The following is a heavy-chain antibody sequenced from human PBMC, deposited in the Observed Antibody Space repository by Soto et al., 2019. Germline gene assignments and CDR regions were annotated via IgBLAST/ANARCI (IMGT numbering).Heavy chain of an antibody. CDR3: ARGSLWAYISSGRHKYNWFDP. V-gene: IGHV4-34*01. D-gene: IGHD2-21*01. CDR2: INHSGST. J-gene: IGHJ5*02. CDR1: GGSFSGYY. Sequence: SETLSLTCAVYGGSFSGYYWSWIRQPPGKGLEWIGEINHSGSTNYSPSLKSRVTISVDMSKNQFSLKLSSVTAADTAVYYCARGSLWAYISSGRHKYNWFDPWGQGTLVTVSS.